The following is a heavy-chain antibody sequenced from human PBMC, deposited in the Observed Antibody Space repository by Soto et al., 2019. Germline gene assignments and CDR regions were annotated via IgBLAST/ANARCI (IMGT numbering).Heavy chain of an antibody. Sequence: GESLKISCKASGDTFSSFWTAWVRQVPEKGLEWMGTINLDDSDTTYSPSFQGQVTISADKSLNTAYLQWNSLKASDTAIFFCAKSDYFHTSGSLYGLDVWGQGTTVTVSS. CDR2: INLDDSDT. J-gene: IGHJ6*02. CDR3: AKSDYFHTSGSLYGLDV. CDR1: GDTFSSFW. D-gene: IGHD3-22*01. V-gene: IGHV5-51*01.